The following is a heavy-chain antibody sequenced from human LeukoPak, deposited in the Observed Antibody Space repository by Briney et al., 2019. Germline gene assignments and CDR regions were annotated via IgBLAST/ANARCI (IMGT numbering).Heavy chain of an antibody. Sequence: SETLSLTCAASDDSFSSHYWTWIRQPPGKGLEWIGYISYIGTTNYNPSLKSRVTISIDTSKNQFSLKVRSVTAADTAVYYCARDLVTVTKGFDIWGQGTMVSVSS. CDR3: ARDLVTVTKGFDI. V-gene: IGHV4-59*11. CDR2: ISYIGTT. J-gene: IGHJ3*02. D-gene: IGHD4-17*01. CDR1: DDSFSSHY.